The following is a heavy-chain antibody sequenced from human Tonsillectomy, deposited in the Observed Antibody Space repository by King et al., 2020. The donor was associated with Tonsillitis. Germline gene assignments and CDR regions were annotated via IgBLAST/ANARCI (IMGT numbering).Heavy chain of an antibody. Sequence: QLVQSGAEVKKPGSSVKVSCKASGGTFSSYAISWVRQAPGQGLEWMGGIIPIFGTANYAQQFQGRVTITADESTSTAYMVLSSLRSEDTAVYYCPRNPAGRYYYDSSGYYSDYWGQGTLVTVSS. V-gene: IGHV1-69*01. CDR1: GGTFSSYA. D-gene: IGHD3-22*01. CDR2: IIPIFGTA. CDR3: PRNPAGRYYYDSSGYYSDY. J-gene: IGHJ4*02.